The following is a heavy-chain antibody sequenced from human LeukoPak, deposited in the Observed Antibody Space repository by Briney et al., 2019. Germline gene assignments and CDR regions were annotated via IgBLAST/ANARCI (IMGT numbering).Heavy chain of an antibody. CDR3: ARVATYYFDY. D-gene: IGHD5-12*01. CDR2: IYYSGST. CDR1: GDSSGTTIYY. J-gene: IGHJ4*02. V-gene: IGHV4-30-4*01. Sequence: PSETLSLTCTVSGDSSGTTIYYWSWIRQPPGKGLEWIGYIYYSGSTYYNPSLKSRVTISVDTSKNQFSLKLSSVTAADTAVYYCARVATYYFDYWGQGTLVTVSS.